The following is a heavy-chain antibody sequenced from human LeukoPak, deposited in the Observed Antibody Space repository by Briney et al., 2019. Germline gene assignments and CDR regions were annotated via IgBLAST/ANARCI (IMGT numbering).Heavy chain of an antibody. CDR1: GFTFSSYA. Sequence: GRSLRLSCAASGFTFSSYAMHWVRQAPGKGLEWVAVISNDGSNKYYADSVKGRFTISRDNSKNTLYLQMNSLRAEDTAVYYCARGHARGYDFPIDYWGQGTLVTVSS. J-gene: IGHJ4*02. CDR3: ARGHARGYDFPIDY. D-gene: IGHD5-12*01. V-gene: IGHV3-30*04. CDR2: ISNDGSNK.